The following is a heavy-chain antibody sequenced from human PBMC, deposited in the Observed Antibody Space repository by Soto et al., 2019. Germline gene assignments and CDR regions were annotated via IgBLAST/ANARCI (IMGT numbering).Heavy chain of an antibody. D-gene: IGHD3-9*01. Sequence: SETLSLTCTVSGGSISSSSYYWGWIRQPPGKGLEWIGSIYYSGSTYYNPSLKSRVTISVDTSKNQFSLKLSSVTAADTAVYYCVYGLRYFDWLSNWGQGTLVTVSS. CDR3: VYGLRYFDWLSN. CDR2: IYYSGST. J-gene: IGHJ4*02. V-gene: IGHV4-39*01. CDR1: GGSISSSSYY.